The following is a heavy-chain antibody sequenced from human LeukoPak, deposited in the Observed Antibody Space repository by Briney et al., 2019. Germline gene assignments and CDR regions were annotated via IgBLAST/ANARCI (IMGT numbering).Heavy chain of an antibody. J-gene: IGHJ4*02. D-gene: IGHD2-2*01. Sequence: GGSLRLSCAASGFTFSTYEMNWVRQAPGKGLEWVSYISSSGSTIYYADSVKGRFTISRDNAKNSLSLQMNSLRAEDTAVYYCARKYCSSTSCLIDYWGQGTLVTVSS. V-gene: IGHV3-48*03. CDR3: ARKYCSSTSCLIDY. CDR1: GFTFSTYE. CDR2: ISSSGSTI.